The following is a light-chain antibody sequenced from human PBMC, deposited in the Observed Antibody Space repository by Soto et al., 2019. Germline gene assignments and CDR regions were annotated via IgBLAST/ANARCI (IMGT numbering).Light chain of an antibody. CDR3: CSYAGSSTFYV. CDR1: SSDVGSYNL. V-gene: IGLV2-23*01. Sequence: QSALTQPASVSGSPGQSITMSGTGTSSDVGSYNLVSWYQQHPGKAPKLMIYEGSKRPSGVSNRFSGSKSGNTASLTISGLQAEDEADYYCCSYAGSSTFYVFGTGTKVTVL. CDR2: EGS. J-gene: IGLJ1*01.